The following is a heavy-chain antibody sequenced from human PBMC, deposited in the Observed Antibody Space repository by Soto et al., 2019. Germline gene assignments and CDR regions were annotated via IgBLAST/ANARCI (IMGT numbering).Heavy chain of an antibody. CDR1: GGSFSSYY. Sequence: SETLSLTCTVSGGSFSSYYWSWIRQPPGKGLEWIGHIYYSGRTNSNPSLKSRVTISVDTSKNQVSLKLSSVTAADTAVYYCARDYYYDSSGYPGAYYYGMDVWGQGTTVTFSS. CDR2: IYYSGRT. V-gene: IGHV4-59*01. D-gene: IGHD3-22*01. CDR3: ARDYYYDSSGYPGAYYYGMDV. J-gene: IGHJ6*02.